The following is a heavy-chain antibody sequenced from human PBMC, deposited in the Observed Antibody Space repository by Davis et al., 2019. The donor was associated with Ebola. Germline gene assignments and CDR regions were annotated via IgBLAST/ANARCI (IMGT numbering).Heavy chain of an antibody. J-gene: IGHJ4*02. D-gene: IGHD1-26*01. Sequence: MPSETLSLTYTISGGSISSYYWSWIRQPPGKGLEGIGYFYYSGSANYSPSLKIRVTISVDTSKKQIYLKLSAVTAADTAVYYCASVGAATVSFDYGCQGTLVTVSS. V-gene: IGHV4-59*01. CDR3: ASVGAATVSFDY. CDR1: GGSISSYY. CDR2: FYYSGSA.